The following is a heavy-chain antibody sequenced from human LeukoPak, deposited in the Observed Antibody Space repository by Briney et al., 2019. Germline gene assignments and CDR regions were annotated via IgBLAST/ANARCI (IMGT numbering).Heavy chain of an antibody. Sequence: GGSLRLSCAASGFTFSSYAMSWVRQAPGKGLEWVSAISGSGGSTYYADSVKGRFTISRDNSKNTLYLQMNSLGAEDTAVYYCAKGLFGGDSYYYYYMDVWGKGTTVTVSS. V-gene: IGHV3-23*01. J-gene: IGHJ6*03. D-gene: IGHD2-15*01. CDR1: GFTFSSYA. CDR2: ISGSGGST. CDR3: AKGLFGGDSYYYYYMDV.